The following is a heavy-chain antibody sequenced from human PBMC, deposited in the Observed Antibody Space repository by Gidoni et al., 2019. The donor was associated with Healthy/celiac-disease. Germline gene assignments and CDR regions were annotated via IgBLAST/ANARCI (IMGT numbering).Heavy chain of an antibody. V-gene: IGHV4-39*07. J-gene: IGHJ5*02. CDR3: ARDRAWGVVVVEDWFDP. CDR1: GGSLSSSRYY. CDR2: IYYSGST. Sequence: QLQLQESGPGLVKPSETLSLTCTVSGGSLSSSRYYWGWIRQPPGKGLEWIGSIYYSGSTYYNPSLKSRVTISVDTSKNQFSLKLSSVTAADTAVYYCARDRAWGVVVVEDWFDPWGQGTLVTVSS. D-gene: IGHD2-2*01.